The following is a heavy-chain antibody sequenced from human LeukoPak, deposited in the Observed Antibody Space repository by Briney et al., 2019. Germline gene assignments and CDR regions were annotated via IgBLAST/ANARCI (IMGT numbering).Heavy chain of an antibody. CDR1: GFALSRYW. V-gene: IGHV3-7*01. Sequence: GGSLRLSCAASGFALSRYWMTWVRQFPGKGLEWVANIKEDGSEKYYVDSVKGRFTISRDNAKNSVFLQMNSLRAEDTAVYYCGAGDYNNRGAFDIWGHGTIVIVS. J-gene: IGHJ3*02. CDR2: IKEDGSEK. CDR3: GAGDYNNRGAFDI. D-gene: IGHD3-9*01.